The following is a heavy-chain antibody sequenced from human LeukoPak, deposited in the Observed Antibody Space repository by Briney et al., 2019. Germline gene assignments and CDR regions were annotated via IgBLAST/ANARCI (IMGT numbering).Heavy chain of an antibody. V-gene: IGHV1-18*01. CDR3: ARDGVSVVPAAILYWFDP. CDR2: ISPNNGDT. D-gene: IGHD2-2*01. J-gene: IGHJ5*02. Sequence: ASVKVSCKASGYTFTNYGITWVRQAPGQGLEWMGWISPNNGDTNYAQKLQGRVTMTTDTSTSTAYMELRSLRSDDTAVYYCARDGVSVVPAAILYWFDPWGQGTLVTVSS. CDR1: GYTFTNYG.